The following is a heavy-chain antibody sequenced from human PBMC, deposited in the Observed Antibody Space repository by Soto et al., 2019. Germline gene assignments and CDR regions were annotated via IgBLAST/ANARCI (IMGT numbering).Heavy chain of an antibody. CDR3: ARDLIGGVIVPEPFDI. J-gene: IGHJ3*02. D-gene: IGHD3-16*02. V-gene: IGHV3-11*01. CDR2: ISSSGSTI. CDR1: GFTFSDYY. Sequence: GGSLRLSCAASGFTFSDYYMSWIRQAPGKGLEWVSYISSSGSTIYYADSVKGRFTISRDNAKNSLYLQMNSLRAEDTAVYYCARDLIGGVIVPEPFDIWGQGTMVTVSS.